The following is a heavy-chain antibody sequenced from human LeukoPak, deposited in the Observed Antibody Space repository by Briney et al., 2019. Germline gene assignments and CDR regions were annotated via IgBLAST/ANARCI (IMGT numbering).Heavy chain of an antibody. J-gene: IGHJ3*02. V-gene: IGHV4-38-2*02. D-gene: IGHD3-16*02. CDR3: ARDLMITFGGVIVSYACDI. CDR1: GFSISSGYH. Sequence: SETLSLTCTVSGFSISSGYHWGWIRQPPGKGLEWIGRIYTSGSTNYNPSLKTRVTISVDTSKNQFSLRLSSVTAADTAVYYCARDLMITFGGVIVSYACDIWGQGTVVTVSS. CDR2: IYTSGST.